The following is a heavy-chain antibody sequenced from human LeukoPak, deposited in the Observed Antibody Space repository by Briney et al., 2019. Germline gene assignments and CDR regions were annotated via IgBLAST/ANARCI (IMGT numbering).Heavy chain of an antibody. V-gene: IGHV4-4*07. CDR2: IYISGLT. J-gene: IGHJ4*02. CDR1: GGSISGYY. D-gene: IGHD6-19*01. CDR3: ARRVAVDYLYH. Sequence: SETLSLSCTVSGGSISGYYWNWLRQPAGKGLEWIGRIYISGLTNYNPSLKSRVTMSVDTSKNQFSLKLSSVTAADTAVYYCARRVAVDYLYHWGQRTLVPVSS.